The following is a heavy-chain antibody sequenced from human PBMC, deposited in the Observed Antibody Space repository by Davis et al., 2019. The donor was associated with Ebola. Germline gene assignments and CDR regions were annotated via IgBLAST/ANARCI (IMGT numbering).Heavy chain of an antibody. Sequence: ASVKVSCKASSYTFTSYGISWVRQASGQGLAWMGWHSAYNGNTNYAQKLQGRVTMTTDTSRSTAYMELRRLRADDTAVYYCAREAGATTRINESWGQGTLVTVSS. D-gene: IGHD1-26*01. V-gene: IGHV1-18*01. J-gene: IGHJ5*02. CDR1: SYTFTSYG. CDR2: HSAYNGNT. CDR3: AREAGATTRINES.